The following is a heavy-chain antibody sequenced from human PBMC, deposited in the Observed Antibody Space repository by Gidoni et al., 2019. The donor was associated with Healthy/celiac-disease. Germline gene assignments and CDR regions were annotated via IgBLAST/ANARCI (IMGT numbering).Heavy chain of an antibody. Sequence: ELQLLESGGGLVQPGGSLRLYCEASGFTFSSYAMSWVRQAPGKGLEWVSAISGSGGSTYYADSVKGRFTISRDNSKNTLYLQMNSLRAEDTAVYYCAKAGYSSSWYWHYWGQGTLVTVSS. CDR1: GFTFSSYA. J-gene: IGHJ4*02. CDR3: AKAGYSSSWYWHY. D-gene: IGHD6-13*01. CDR2: ISGSGGST. V-gene: IGHV3-23*01.